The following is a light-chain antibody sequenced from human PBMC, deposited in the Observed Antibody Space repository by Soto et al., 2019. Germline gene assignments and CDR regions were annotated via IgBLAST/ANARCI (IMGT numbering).Light chain of an antibody. CDR2: GNS. V-gene: IGLV1-40*01. J-gene: IGLJ2*01. CDR1: SSNIGACYD. CDR3: QSYVSTPSVV. Sequence: QSVLTQPPSVSGAPGQRVTISCTGSSSNIGACYDVHWYQQLPGTAPQLLIYGNSKRPSGVPDRFSGSKSDTSASLAITGLQAEDEAYYYYQSYVSTPSVVFGGGTKLTAL.